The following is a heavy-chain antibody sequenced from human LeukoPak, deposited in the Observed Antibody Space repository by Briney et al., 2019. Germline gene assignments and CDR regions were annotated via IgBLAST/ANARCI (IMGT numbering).Heavy chain of an antibody. CDR2: IYPSGST. CDR1: DDSISGYY. CDR3: ARRAAATRAFDI. D-gene: IGHD6-25*01. J-gene: IGHJ3*02. Sequence: SETLSFTCTVSDDSISGYYYIWIRQPPGKGLEWIAYIYPSGSTKYNPSLKSPVTVSVDTSKNQLSLRLSSVTAADTAVYYCARRAAATRAFDIWGQGTTVTVSS. V-gene: IGHV4-4*09.